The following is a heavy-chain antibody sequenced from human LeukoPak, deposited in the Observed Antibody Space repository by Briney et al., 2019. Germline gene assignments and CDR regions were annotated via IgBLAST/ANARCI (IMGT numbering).Heavy chain of an antibody. Sequence: GGSLRLSCAASGFIVSSNDMNWVRQAPGKGLEWVSVIFGGGGTFYADSVMGRFTISRDNSKNTLYLQMNSLRAEDTAVYFCARDTTGRYGDWGQGTLVTVSS. CDR3: ARDTTGRYGD. D-gene: IGHD1-1*01. CDR1: GFIVSSND. CDR2: IFGGGGT. V-gene: IGHV3-53*01. J-gene: IGHJ4*02.